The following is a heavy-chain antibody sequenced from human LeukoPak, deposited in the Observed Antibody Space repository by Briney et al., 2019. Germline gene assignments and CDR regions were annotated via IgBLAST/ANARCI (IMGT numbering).Heavy chain of an antibody. CDR3: AREGARQFGSGTKNNWFDP. J-gene: IGHJ5*02. CDR1: GFTFSSYA. D-gene: IGHD1/OR15-1a*01. V-gene: IGHV3-30*04. CDR2: ISYDGSNK. Sequence: GGSLRLSCAASGFTFSSYAMHWVRQAPGKGLEWVAVISYDGSNKYFADSVKGRFTISRDNSKNTLYLQMNSLRAEDSAVYYCAREGARQFGSGTKNNWFDPWGQGTLSPSPQ.